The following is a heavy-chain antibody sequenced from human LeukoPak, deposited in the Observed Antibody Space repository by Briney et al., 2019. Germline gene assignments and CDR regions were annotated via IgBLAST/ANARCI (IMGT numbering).Heavy chain of an antibody. Sequence: GGSLRLSCAASGFTFSSYWMSWVRQAPGKGLEWVTFIRYDGSNKYYADSVKGRFTISRDNSKNTLYLQMNSLRAEDTAVYYCAKDLYSCGYYFGYWGQGTVVTVSS. CDR2: IRYDGSNK. D-gene: IGHD5-18*01. CDR1: GFTFSSYW. V-gene: IGHV3-30*02. J-gene: IGHJ4*02. CDR3: AKDLYSCGYYFGY.